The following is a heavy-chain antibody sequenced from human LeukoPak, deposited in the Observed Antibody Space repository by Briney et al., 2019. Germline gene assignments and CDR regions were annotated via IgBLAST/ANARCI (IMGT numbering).Heavy chain of an antibody. D-gene: IGHD6-19*01. CDR2: ISHDGSKK. V-gene: IGHV3-30-3*01. Sequence: GGSLRLSCAASGFAFSSYAVHWVRQAPGKGLECVAVISHDGSKKYYADSVKGRFTISRDNSKNTLYLQMNSLRAEDTAVYYCARDLRAVALDYWGQGTLVTVSS. CDR1: GFAFSSYA. CDR3: ARDLRAVALDY. J-gene: IGHJ4*02.